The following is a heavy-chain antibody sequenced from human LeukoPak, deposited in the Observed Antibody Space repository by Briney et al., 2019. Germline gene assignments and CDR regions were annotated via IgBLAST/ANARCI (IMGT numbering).Heavy chain of an antibody. V-gene: IGHV4-34*01. CDR2: INHSGST. D-gene: IGHD1-26*01. CDR1: GGSFSGYY. CDR3: ARGLGGSYYYFDY. Sequence: SETLSLTCAVYGGSFSGYYWSWIRQPPGKGLEWIGEINHSGSTNYNPSLKSRVTISVDTSKNQFSLKLSSVTAADTAVYYCARGLGGSYYYFDYWGQGTLVTVSS. J-gene: IGHJ4*02.